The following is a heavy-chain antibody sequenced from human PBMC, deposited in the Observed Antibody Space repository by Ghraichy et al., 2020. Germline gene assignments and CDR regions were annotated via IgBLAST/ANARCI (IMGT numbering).Heavy chain of an antibody. Sequence: GESLRLSCAASGIAFSDAWMTWVRQAPGKGLEWVGRIKSKADGGTTDYAAPVKGRFTISRDDSKNTMYVQMNSLKTEDTAVYYCTTDLEVGEGYCSGGTCDNYFAHWGQGTLVTVSS. V-gene: IGHV3-15*01. CDR2: IKSKADGGTT. D-gene: IGHD2-15*01. J-gene: IGHJ4*02. CDR3: TTDLEVGEGYCSGGTCDNYFAH. CDR1: GIAFSDAW.